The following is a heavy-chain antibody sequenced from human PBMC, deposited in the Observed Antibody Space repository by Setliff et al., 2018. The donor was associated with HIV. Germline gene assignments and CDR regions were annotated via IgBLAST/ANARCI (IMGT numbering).Heavy chain of an antibody. CDR2: INHSGNT. J-gene: IGHJ4*02. CDR3: VASSSWSCRLNY. Sequence: SETLSLTCAVYGGSFGGYWSWIRQSPGKGLEWLGEINHSGNTHYDPSLKSRLTISIDTSKKQFSLKLTSVTAADAAIYYCVASSSWSCRLNYWGQGTLVTVSS. CDR1: GGSFGGY. D-gene: IGHD2-2*01. V-gene: IGHV4-34*01.